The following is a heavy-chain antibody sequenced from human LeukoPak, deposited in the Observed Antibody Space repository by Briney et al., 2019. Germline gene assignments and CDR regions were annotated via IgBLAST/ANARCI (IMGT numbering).Heavy chain of an antibody. CDR1: GGSFSGYY. Sequence: SETLSLTCAVYGGSFSGYYWSWIRQPPGKGLEWIGEINHSGSTNYNPSLKSRVTISVDTSKNQFSLKLSSVTAADTAVYYCARVEVIGSTRYFDYWGQGAMVSVSS. J-gene: IGHJ4*02. CDR2: INHSGST. CDR3: ARVEVIGSTRYFDY. V-gene: IGHV4-34*01. D-gene: IGHD3-16*02.